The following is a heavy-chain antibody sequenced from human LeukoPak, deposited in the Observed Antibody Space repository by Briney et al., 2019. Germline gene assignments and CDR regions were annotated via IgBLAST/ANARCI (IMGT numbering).Heavy chain of an antibody. J-gene: IGHJ3*02. V-gene: IGHV5-51*01. CDR2: IYPNDSDT. D-gene: IGHD6-13*01. CDR3: ARNLGSSWYEDAFDI. CDR1: GYSFTSYW. Sequence: GESLKISCKGSGYSFTSYWIGWVRQMPGKGLEWMGIIYPNDSDTRYSPSFQGQVTISADKSISTAYLQWSSLKASDTAMYYCARNLGSSWYEDAFDIWGQGTMVTVSS.